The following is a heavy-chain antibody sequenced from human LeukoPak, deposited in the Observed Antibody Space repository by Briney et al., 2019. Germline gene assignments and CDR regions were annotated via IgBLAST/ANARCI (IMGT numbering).Heavy chain of an antibody. CDR3: AGFPRRWFLTGYYYGMDV. J-gene: IGHJ6*02. CDR2: IKQDGSEK. CDR1: GFTFSSYW. Sequence: GGSLRLSCAASGFTFSSYWMSWVRQAPGKGLEWVANIKQDGSEKYYVDSVKGRFTISRDNAKNSLYLQMNSLRAEDTAVYYCAGFPRRWFLTGYYYGMDVWGQGTTVTVSS. V-gene: IGHV3-7*01. D-gene: IGHD3-9*01.